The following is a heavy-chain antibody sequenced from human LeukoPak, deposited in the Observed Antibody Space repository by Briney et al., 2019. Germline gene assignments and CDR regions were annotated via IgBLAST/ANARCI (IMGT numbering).Heavy chain of an antibody. Sequence: ASVKVSCKASGYTFTGYYMHWVRQAPGQGLEWMGGIIPIFGTANYAQKFQGRVTITAGKSTSTAYMELSSLRSEDTAVYYCARDSSSSTFYYFHYWGQGTLVTVSS. CDR1: GYTFTGYY. J-gene: IGHJ4*02. D-gene: IGHD6-6*01. V-gene: IGHV1-69*06. CDR2: IIPIFGTA. CDR3: ARDSSSSTFYYFHY.